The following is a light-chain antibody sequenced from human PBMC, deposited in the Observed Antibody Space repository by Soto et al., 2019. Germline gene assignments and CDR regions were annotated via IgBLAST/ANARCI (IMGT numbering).Light chain of an antibody. Sequence: QSVLTQPPSASGTPGQRVTISCSGSSSNIGSHAVNWYQQLPGTAPKILIYSYNQRPSGVPDRFSGSKSGTSASLAISGLQSEDEADYYCAAWDDSLNGVVFGGGTKVTVL. CDR3: AAWDDSLNGVV. CDR1: SSNIGSHA. CDR2: SYN. J-gene: IGLJ2*01. V-gene: IGLV1-44*01.